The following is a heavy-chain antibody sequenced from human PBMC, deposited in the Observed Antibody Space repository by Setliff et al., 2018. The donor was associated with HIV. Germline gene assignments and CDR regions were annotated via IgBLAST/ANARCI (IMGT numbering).Heavy chain of an antibody. Sequence: GSVKVSCKASQNSFSDDYMNWVRQAPGQRPEWMGWIRLPRGGTKYAQRFQGRVSLTWDTSISTGYMELRRLRSDDTAIYYCVTSPGSFLAQDATEAGDAWGQGSLVTVSS. V-gene: IGHV1-2*02. CDR3: VTSPGSFLAQDATEAGDA. CDR1: QNSFSDDY. CDR2: IRLPRGGT. D-gene: IGHD6-13*01. J-gene: IGHJ5*02.